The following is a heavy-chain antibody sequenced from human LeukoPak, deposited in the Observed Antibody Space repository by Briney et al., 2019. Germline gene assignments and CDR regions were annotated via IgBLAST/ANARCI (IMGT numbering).Heavy chain of an antibody. Sequence: ASVKVSCKASGYTFSTFGITWVRQAPGQGLEWMGWTSAYNGNTNYAQTVQGRVTMTTDTSTSTAYMELSSLRSEDTAVYYCARGRFTMVRGVIKYYYYYMDVWGKGTTVTVSS. CDR1: GYTFSTFG. V-gene: IGHV1-18*01. J-gene: IGHJ6*03. CDR3: ARGRFTMVRGVIKYYYYYMDV. D-gene: IGHD3-10*01. CDR2: TSAYNGNT.